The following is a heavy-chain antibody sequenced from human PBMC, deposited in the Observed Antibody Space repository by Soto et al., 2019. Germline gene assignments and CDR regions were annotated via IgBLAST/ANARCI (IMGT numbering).Heavy chain of an antibody. CDR2: TYYRSTWGN. V-gene: IGHV6-1*01. CDR1: RYTVSTSRAA. CDR3: ARVDTAMVTASY. Sequence: SRTLSLTCVISRYTVSTSRAAWHWIRQSPSRGLEGLGRTYYRSTWGNDYAISVKSRITINPDTSNNQFSLHLNSVTPDDTAVYYYARVDTAMVTASYWGQGTLVTVSS. J-gene: IGHJ4*02. D-gene: IGHD5-18*01.